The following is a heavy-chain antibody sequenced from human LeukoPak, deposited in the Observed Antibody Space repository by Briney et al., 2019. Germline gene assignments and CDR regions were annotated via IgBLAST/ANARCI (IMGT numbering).Heavy chain of an antibody. CDR3: ARGVSSSWTMSDY. CDR1: GFTFSSYS. J-gene: IGHJ4*02. D-gene: IGHD6-13*01. V-gene: IGHV3-21*01. Sequence: GGSLRLSCAASGFTFSSYSMNWVRQAPGKGLEWVSSISSSSSYIYYADSVKGRFTISRDNAKNSLYLQMNSLRAVDTAVYYCARGVSSSWTMSDYWGQGTLVTVSS. CDR2: ISSSSSYI.